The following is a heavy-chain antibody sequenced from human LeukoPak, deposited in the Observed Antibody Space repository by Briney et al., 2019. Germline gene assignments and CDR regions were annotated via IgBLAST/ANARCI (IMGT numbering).Heavy chain of an antibody. CDR3: AKDERGTYRAYYYYMDV. CDR2: ISGSGGST. J-gene: IGHJ6*03. Sequence: GGSLRLSCAASGFTFSSYAMSWVRQAPGKGLEWVSAISGSGGSTYYADSVKGRFTISRDNSKNTLYLQMNGLRAEDTAVYYCAKDERGTYRAYYYYMDVWGKGTTVTVSS. V-gene: IGHV3-23*01. CDR1: GFTFSSYA.